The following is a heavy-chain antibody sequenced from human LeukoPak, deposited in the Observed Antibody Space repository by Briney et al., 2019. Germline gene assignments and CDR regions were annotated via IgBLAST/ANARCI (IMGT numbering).Heavy chain of an antibody. CDR1: GGSISSYY. J-gene: IGHJ4*02. CDR2: IYYSWST. D-gene: IGHD3-22*01. V-gene: IGHV4-59*08. Sequence: SETLSLTCTVSGGSISSYYWSWIRQPPGKGLEWIGYIYYSWSTNYNPSLKSRVTISVDTSKNQFSLKLSSVTAAATAVYYCARHGHYYDSSGYVDYWGQGTLVTVSS. CDR3: ARHGHYYDSSGYVDY.